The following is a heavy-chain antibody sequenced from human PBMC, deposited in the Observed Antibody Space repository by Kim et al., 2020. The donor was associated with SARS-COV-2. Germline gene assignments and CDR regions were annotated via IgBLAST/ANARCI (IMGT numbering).Heavy chain of an antibody. V-gene: IGHV3-23*01. J-gene: IGHJ4*02. CDR1: GFTFSSYA. CDR2: ISGSGGST. D-gene: IGHD3-10*01. CDR3: AKTPPPSTRPYGSGRGYFDY. Sequence: GGSLRLSCAASGFTFSSYAMSWVRQAPGKGLEWVSAISGSGGSTYYADSVKGRFTISRDNSKNTLYLQMNSLRAEDTAVYYCAKTPPPSTRPYGSGRGYFDYWGQGTLVTVSS.